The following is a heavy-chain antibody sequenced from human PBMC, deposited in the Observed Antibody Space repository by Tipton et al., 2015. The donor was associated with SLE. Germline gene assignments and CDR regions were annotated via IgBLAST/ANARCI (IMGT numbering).Heavy chain of an antibody. D-gene: IGHD6-13*01. Sequence: TLSLTCTVSGGSISSGGYYWSWVRQPAGKGLQWIGHIDKSGSTYYNPSLKSRVTISRDTSKNQVSLTLTSVTAADTAVYYCARSAGYGSNWAHFDYWGQGTLVTVSS. V-gene: IGHV4-61*09. CDR3: ARSAGYGSNWAHFDY. CDR2: IDKSGST. J-gene: IGHJ4*02. CDR1: GGSISSGGYY.